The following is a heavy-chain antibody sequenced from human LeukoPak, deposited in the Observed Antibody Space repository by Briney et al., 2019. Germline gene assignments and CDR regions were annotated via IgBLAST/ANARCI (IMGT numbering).Heavy chain of an antibody. CDR2: IYYSGST. CDR1: GGSISSYY. V-gene: IGHV4-59*01. J-gene: IGHJ4*02. D-gene: IGHD3-3*02. Sequence: PSETLSLTCTVSGGSISSYYWSWIRQPPGKGLEWIGYIYYSGSTNYNPSLKSRVTISVDTSKNQFSLKLSSVTAADTAVYYCARVTFLGPFDYWGQGTLVTVSS. CDR3: ARVTFLGPFDY.